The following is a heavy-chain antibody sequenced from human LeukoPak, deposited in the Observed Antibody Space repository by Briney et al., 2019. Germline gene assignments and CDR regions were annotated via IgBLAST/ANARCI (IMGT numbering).Heavy chain of an antibody. Sequence: PGGSLRLSCAASGFTFDDYGMSWVRQAPGKGLEWASGINWNGGSTGYADSVKGRFTISRDNAKNSLYLQMNSLRAEDTALYHCARGGVLLWFGELYTSTYFDYWGQGTLVTVSS. CDR3: ARGGVLLWFGELYTSTYFDY. J-gene: IGHJ4*02. V-gene: IGHV3-20*01. CDR2: INWNGGST. D-gene: IGHD3-10*01. CDR1: GFTFDDYG.